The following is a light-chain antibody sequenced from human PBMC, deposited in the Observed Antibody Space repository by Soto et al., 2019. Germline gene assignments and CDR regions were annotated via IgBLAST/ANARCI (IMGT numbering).Light chain of an antibody. V-gene: IGKV3-11*01. Sequence: EIVLTRSPATLSLSPGERATLSCRASQSASSYLAWYQQKPGQAPRLLIYDASNRATGIPARFSGSGSGTDFTLTISSLEPEDFAVYYCQQRSDWPQFTFGPGTKVDLK. CDR2: DAS. CDR3: QQRSDWPQFT. CDR1: QSASSY. J-gene: IGKJ3*01.